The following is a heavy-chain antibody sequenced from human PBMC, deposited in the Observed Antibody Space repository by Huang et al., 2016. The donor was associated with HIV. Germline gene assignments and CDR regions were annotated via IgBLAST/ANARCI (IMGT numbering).Heavy chain of an antibody. CDR1: GYTFSIYG. Sequence: QIQLVQSGPEVKKPGASVKVSCKASGYTFSIYGISWGRQAPEQGPGWSGWGSAYSDYTNYSQKFQGRVTMNADTAASTAYMDLRGLTSDDTAVYYCARVPSDHFSDYWGQVTLVTVSS. J-gene: IGHJ4*02. CDR2: GSAYSDYT. V-gene: IGHV1-18*01. CDR3: ARVPSDHFSDY.